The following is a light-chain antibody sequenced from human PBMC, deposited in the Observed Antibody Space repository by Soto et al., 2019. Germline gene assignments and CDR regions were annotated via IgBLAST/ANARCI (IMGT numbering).Light chain of an antibody. V-gene: IGKV3-11*01. Sequence: EVVLTQSPATLSLSPGERATLSCRASQNVRTFLDWYQQKPGQAPRLLIYGASNSATGIPARFSGSGSGTDFTLTISGLEPEDFAVYYCQQHSHWPPWTFGQGTRVEIQ. CDR3: QQHSHWPPWT. CDR2: GAS. J-gene: IGKJ1*01. CDR1: QNVRTF.